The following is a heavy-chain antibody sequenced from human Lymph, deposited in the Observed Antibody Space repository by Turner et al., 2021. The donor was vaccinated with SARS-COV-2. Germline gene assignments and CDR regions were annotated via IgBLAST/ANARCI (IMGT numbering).Heavy chain of an antibody. CDR3: ARDVERYNDFWSGYSGGYGLDV. D-gene: IGHD3-3*01. CDR2: INPNSGGT. V-gene: IGHV1-2*02. J-gene: IGHJ6*02. Sequence: QVQLVQSGAEVKKPGASVKVSCKASGYTFPGYYMHWVRQAPGQGREWMGWINPNSGGTNYAQKFQGRVTMTRDTSISTAYMELSRLRSDDTAVYYCARDVERYNDFWSGYSGGYGLDVWGQGTTVTVSS. CDR1: GYTFPGYY.